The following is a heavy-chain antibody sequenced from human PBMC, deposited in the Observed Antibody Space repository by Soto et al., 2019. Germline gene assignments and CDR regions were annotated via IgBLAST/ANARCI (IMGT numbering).Heavy chain of an antibody. CDR2: IIPIPGTA. D-gene: IGHD2-2*01. V-gene: IGHV1-69*01. Sequence: QVQLVQSGAEVKKPGSSVKVSCKASGGTFGSYAISWVRQAPGQGLEWMGGIIPIPGTANYAQKFQGRVTVAADESTSTGYRGLSSLRSEDTAVYYCARSQGSSTSLEIYYYYYYGMDVWGQGTTVTVSS. J-gene: IGHJ6*02. CDR3: ARSQGSSTSLEIYYYYYYGMDV. CDR1: GGTFGSYA.